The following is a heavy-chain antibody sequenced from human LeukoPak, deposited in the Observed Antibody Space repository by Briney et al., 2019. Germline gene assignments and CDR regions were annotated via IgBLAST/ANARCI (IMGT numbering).Heavy chain of an antibody. Sequence: GGSLRLSCAASGFTFSSYGMHWVRQAPGKGLEWVAVISYDGSNKYYADSVKGRFTISRDNSKNTLYLQMNSLRAEDTAVYYCAKDLKDTGDPPDYWGQGTLVTVSS. CDR1: GFTFSSYG. V-gene: IGHV3-30*18. CDR3: AKDLKDTGDPPDY. CDR2: ISYDGSNK. D-gene: IGHD7-27*01. J-gene: IGHJ4*02.